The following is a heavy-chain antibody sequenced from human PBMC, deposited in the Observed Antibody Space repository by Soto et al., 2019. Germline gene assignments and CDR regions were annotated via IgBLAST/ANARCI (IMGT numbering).Heavy chain of an antibody. V-gene: IGHV3-21*01. J-gene: IGHJ3*02. CDR2: ISSSSSYI. CDR3: ARETKNSHTLAFDI. Sequence: EVQLVESGGGLDKPGGSLRLSCAASGFTFSSYSMNWVRQAPGKGLEWVSSISSSSSYIYYADSVKGRFTISRDNAKNSLYLQMNSLRAEDTAVYYCARETKNSHTLAFDIWGQGTMVTVSS. CDR1: GFTFSSYS. D-gene: IGHD1-26*01.